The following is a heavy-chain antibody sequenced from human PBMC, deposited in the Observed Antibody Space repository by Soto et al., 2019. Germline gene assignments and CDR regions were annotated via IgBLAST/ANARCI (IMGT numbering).Heavy chain of an antibody. CDR3: AKDPRSGYHSGYYYYYKAV. V-gene: IGHV3-23*01. D-gene: IGHD3-3*01. J-gene: IGHJ6*03. Sequence: PGGSLRLSCAASGFTFSSYAMSWVRQAPGKGLEWVSAISGSGGSTYYADSAKGRFTISRDNSKNTLYLQMNSLRAEDTAVYYCAKDPRSGYHSGYYYYYKAVWGKGTTVTVSS. CDR2: ISGSGGST. CDR1: GFTFSSYA.